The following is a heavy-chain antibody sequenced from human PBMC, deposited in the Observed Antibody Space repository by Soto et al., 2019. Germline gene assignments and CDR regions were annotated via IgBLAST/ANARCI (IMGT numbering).Heavy chain of an antibody. CDR3: ARGGTVTYFFDY. CDR2: IYYSGST. Sequence: SETLSLTCTVSGGSISSYYWSWIRQPPGKGLEWIGYIYYSGSTNYNPSLKSRVTISVDTSKNQFSLKLSSVTAAVTAVYYCARGGTVTYFFDYWGQGTLVTVSS. CDR1: GGSISSYY. D-gene: IGHD4-17*01. V-gene: IGHV4-59*12. J-gene: IGHJ4*02.